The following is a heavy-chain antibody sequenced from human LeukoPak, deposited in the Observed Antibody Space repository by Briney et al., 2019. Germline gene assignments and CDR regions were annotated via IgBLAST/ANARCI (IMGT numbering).Heavy chain of an antibody. D-gene: IGHD6-13*01. J-gene: IGHJ4*02. CDR1: GGSTSSYY. Sequence: SETLSLTCTVSGGSTSSYYWSWIRQPAGKGLEWIGRIYTSGSTNYNPSLTSRVTMSVDTSKNQFSLKLSSVTAADTAVYYCAGGDSSSWYRFFEYWGEGTLVTVSS. V-gene: IGHV4-4*07. CDR2: IYTSGST. CDR3: AGGDSSSWYRFFEY.